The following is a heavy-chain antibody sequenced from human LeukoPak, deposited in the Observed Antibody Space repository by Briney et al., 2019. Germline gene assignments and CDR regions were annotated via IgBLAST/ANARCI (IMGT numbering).Heavy chain of an antibody. CDR3: ARAGGGSSNIRFDY. D-gene: IGHD2-15*01. Sequence: SQTLSLTCTVSGGSISSGSCYWRWIRQPAGKGLEWIGRIYTSGSTNYNPSLKSRVTISVDTSKNQFSLKLSSVTAADTAVYYCARAGGGSSNIRFDYWGQGTLVIVSS. J-gene: IGHJ4*02. V-gene: IGHV4-61*02. CDR2: IYTSGST. CDR1: GGSISSGSCY.